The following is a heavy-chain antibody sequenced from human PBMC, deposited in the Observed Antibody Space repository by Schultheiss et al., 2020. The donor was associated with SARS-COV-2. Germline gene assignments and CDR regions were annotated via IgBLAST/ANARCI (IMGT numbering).Heavy chain of an antibody. Sequence: GGSLRLSCAASGFTVSSNYMSWVRQAPGKGLEWVSGISWHSGDLGYADSVKGRFTISRDNAKNSTYLQMDSLRVEDTALYFCARQRSISAYYYFFGMDVWGQGTTVTVSS. CDR2: ISWHSGDL. CDR1: GFTVSSNY. J-gene: IGHJ6*02. D-gene: IGHD1-26*01. CDR3: ARQRSISAYYYFFGMDV. V-gene: IGHV3-9*01.